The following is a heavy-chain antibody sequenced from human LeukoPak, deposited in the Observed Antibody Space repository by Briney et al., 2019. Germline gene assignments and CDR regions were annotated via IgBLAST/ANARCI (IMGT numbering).Heavy chain of an antibody. CDR1: GFTYSSHW. V-gene: IGHV3-7*01. Sequence: GGSLRLSCAASGFTYSSHWMSWARPAPGRGLEWVANIKQEGREKYYVDSLKGRFTISRDNAKNSLYLQMNTLRPEDTAVYYCARDLVRYFDWQSGSHYFDYWGQGTLVTVSS. D-gene: IGHD3-9*01. CDR3: ARDLVRYFDWQSGSHYFDY. CDR2: IKQEGREK. J-gene: IGHJ4*02.